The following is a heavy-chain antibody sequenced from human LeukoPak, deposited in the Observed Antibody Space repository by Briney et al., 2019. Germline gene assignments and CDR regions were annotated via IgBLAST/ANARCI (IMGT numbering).Heavy chain of an antibody. CDR2: IRYDGSNE. J-gene: IGHJ4*02. Sequence: PGGSLRLSCAASGFTFSSYAMHWVRQAPGKGLEWVAFIRYDGSNEYYADSVKGRFTISRDKSKNTLSLQMNSLRAEDTAVYYCAKDGYCSSTSCYPAPYWGQGTLVTVSS. D-gene: IGHD2-2*01. V-gene: IGHV3-30*02. CDR3: AKDGYCSSTSCYPAPY. CDR1: GFTFSSYA.